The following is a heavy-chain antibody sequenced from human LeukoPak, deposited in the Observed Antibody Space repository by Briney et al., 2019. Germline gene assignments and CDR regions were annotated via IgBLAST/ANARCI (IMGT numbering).Heavy chain of an antibody. Sequence: PGGSLRLSCAASGFTFSSYAMSWVRQAPGKGLEWVSAISGSGGSTYYADSVKGRFTISRDNSKNTMYLKMNSLRAEDTAVYYCAKDRDSYYCGGDCYLPRGTDEYFQHWGQGTLVTVSS. J-gene: IGHJ1*01. CDR2: ISGSGGST. CDR3: AKDRDSYYCGGDCYLPRGTDEYFQH. D-gene: IGHD2-21*02. V-gene: IGHV3-23*01. CDR1: GFTFSSYA.